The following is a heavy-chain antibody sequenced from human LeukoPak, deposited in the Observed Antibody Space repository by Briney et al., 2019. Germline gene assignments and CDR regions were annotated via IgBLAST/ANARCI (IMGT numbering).Heavy chain of an antibody. CDR2: ISGRGSTL. V-gene: IGHV3-48*03. Sequence: QPGGSLRLSCVASGFRFSNYDMNWVRQAPGKGLERVSYISGRGSTLYYADSVKGRFTISRDNAKNSLFLQMNSLRAEDTAVYYCARVTGYYYDSSGYSFDYWGQGTLVTVSS. CDR1: GFRFSNYD. D-gene: IGHD3-22*01. CDR3: ARVTGYYYDSSGYSFDY. J-gene: IGHJ4*02.